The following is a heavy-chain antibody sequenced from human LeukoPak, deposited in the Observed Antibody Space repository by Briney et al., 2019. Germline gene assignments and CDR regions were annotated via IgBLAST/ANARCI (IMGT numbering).Heavy chain of an antibody. J-gene: IGHJ4*02. V-gene: IGHV4-61*02. CDR1: GGSISTGDYY. Sequence: SSETLSLTCTVSGGSISTGDYYWSWIRQPAGKELEWIGRIYTSGDTIYNSSLKSRVTISVDTSKNQFSLKLSSVTAADTAVYYCARHGGYDFWSGYSFDYWGQGTLVTVSS. CDR3: ARHGGYDFWSGYSFDY. D-gene: IGHD3-3*01. CDR2: IYTSGDT.